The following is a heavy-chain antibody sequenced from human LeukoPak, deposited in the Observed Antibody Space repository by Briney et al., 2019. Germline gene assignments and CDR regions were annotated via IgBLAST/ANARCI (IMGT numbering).Heavy chain of an antibody. Sequence: GGSLRLSCAASAFTLSSDWMTWVRLAPGKGLEWVATIKPDGSEKYYVDSLKGRFTISRDNARNSLYLQMNSLRVEDTAVYYCAIDKSWNFPLWGQGTLVTVSS. D-gene: IGHD1-7*01. J-gene: IGHJ4*02. CDR2: IKPDGSEK. CDR3: AIDKSWNFPL. CDR1: AFTLSSDW. V-gene: IGHV3-7*01.